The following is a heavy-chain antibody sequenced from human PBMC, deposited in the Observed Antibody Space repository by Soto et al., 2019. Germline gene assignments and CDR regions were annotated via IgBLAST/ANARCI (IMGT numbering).Heavy chain of an antibody. J-gene: IGHJ3*02. CDR3: ARAAEMATVDAFDI. Sequence: SETLSLTCTVSGGSTSSYYWSWIRQPPGKGLEWIGYIYYSGSTNYNPSLKSRVTISVDTSKNQFSLKLSSVTAADTAVYYCARAAEMATVDAFDIWGQGTMVTVSS. V-gene: IGHV4-59*01. CDR2: IYYSGST. D-gene: IGHD4-4*01. CDR1: GGSTSSYY.